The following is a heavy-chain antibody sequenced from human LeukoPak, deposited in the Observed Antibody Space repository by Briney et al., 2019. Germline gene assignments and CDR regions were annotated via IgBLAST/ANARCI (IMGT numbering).Heavy chain of an antibody. CDR3: AREAREGHVFDI. CDR1: GGSISSYY. J-gene: IGHJ3*02. CDR2: IHYSGST. V-gene: IGHV4-59*01. Sequence: SETLSLTCTVSGGSISSYYWSWIRQPPGKGLEWIGYIHYSGSTNYNPSLKSRVTISVDTSKNQLSLKLSSVTAADTAVYYCAREAREGHVFDIWGQGTMVTVSS. D-gene: IGHD5-24*01.